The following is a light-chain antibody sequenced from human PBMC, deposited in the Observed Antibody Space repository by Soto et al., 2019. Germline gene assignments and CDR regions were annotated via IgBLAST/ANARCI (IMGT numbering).Light chain of an antibody. V-gene: IGKV1-39*01. J-gene: IGKJ2*01. CDR1: QSISTY. CDR2: TAS. CDR3: QQSHRTPYT. Sequence: DIQMTQSPSSLSASVGDRVTITCRASQSISTYLNWYQQKPGKAPNLLIYTASTLQTGVPSRFTGSGSGTDFPLTVTNMQPEDFATYYCQQSHRTPYTFGQGTKVEIK.